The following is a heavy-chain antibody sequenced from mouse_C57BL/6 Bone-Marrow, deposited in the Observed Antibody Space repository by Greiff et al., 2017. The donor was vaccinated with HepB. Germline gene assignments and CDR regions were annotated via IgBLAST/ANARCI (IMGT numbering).Heavy chain of an antibody. D-gene: IGHD2-5*01. J-gene: IGHJ4*01. CDR2: IDPSDSET. CDR1: GYTFTSYW. Sequence: QVQLKQPGAELVRPGSSVKLSCKASGYTFTSYWMHWVKQRPIQGLEWIGNIDPSDSETHYNQKFKDKATLTVDKSSSTAYMQLSSLTSEDSAVYYCARRNLYYSNYDSAMDYWGQGTSVTVSS. V-gene: IGHV1-52*01. CDR3: ARRNLYYSNYDSAMDY.